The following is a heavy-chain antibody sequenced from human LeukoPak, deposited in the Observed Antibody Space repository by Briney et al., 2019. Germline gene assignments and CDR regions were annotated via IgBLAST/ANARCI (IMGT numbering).Heavy chain of an antibody. D-gene: IGHD2-15*01. Sequence: VASVKVSCKASGGTFSSYAISWVRQAPGQGLEWMGGIIPIFGTANYAQKFQGRVTITADESTSTAYMELSSLRSEDTAVYYCASGYCSGGSCQYYFDYWGQGTLVTVSS. CDR1: GGTFSSYA. J-gene: IGHJ4*02. CDR2: IIPIFGTA. V-gene: IGHV1-69*13. CDR3: ASGYCSGGSCQYYFDY.